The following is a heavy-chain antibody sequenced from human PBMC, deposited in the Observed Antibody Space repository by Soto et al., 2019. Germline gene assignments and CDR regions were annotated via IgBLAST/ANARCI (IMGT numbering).Heavy chain of an antibody. CDR1: GYTFTGYY. D-gene: IGHD2-2*01. V-gene: IGHV1-2*02. J-gene: IGHJ6*02. Sequence: ASVKVSCKASGYTFTGYYMHWVRQAPGQGLEWMGWINPNSGGTNYAQKFQGRVTMTTDASMSTAYMELSRLRSDDTAVYYCARDRVPAAMTPYYYYGMDVWGQGTTVTVSS. CDR2: INPNSGGT. CDR3: ARDRVPAAMTPYYYYGMDV.